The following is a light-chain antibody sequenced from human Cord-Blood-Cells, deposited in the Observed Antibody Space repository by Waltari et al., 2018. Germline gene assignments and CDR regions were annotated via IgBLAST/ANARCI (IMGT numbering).Light chain of an antibody. CDR1: KLGDKY. CDR3: QAWDSSTVV. J-gene: IGLJ2*01. V-gene: IGLV3-1*01. Sequence: SYELTQPPSVSVSPGQTASITCSGDKLGDKYACWYQQKPGQSPVLVIYQDSKRPSGIPERFSGSNSANTATLTISGPQAMDEADYYCQAWDSSTVVFGGGTKLTVL. CDR2: QDS.